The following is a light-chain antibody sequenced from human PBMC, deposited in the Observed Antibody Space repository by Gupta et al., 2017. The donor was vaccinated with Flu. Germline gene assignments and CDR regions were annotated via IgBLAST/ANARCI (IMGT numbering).Light chain of an antibody. CDR2: AAS. CDR3: QQSYKSPWT. V-gene: IGKV1-39*01. Sequence: DIQMTQSPSSLSASVEDRVTITCRASQSISDYLNWYQQKPGKVPKLLIFAASTLQRGVPSRFSGSGYGTEFTLAISSLQPEDFATYYCQQSYKSPWTFGQGTKVDIK. J-gene: IGKJ1*01. CDR1: QSISDY.